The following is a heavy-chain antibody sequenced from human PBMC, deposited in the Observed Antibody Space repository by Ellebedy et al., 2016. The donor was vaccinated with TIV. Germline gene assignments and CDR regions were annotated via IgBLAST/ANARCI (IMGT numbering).Heavy chain of an antibody. V-gene: IGHV3-74*01. CDR3: AKDLTGRQDY. J-gene: IGHJ4*02. CDR2: TDTDGSTT. CDR1: GFTFSTYW. D-gene: IGHD7-27*01. Sequence: PGGSLRLSCVASGFTFSTYWMHWVRQAPGKGLVWVSRTDTDGSTTYYADSVKGRFTISRDNTKNTLLLQMNSLRDEDTAVYYCAKDLTGRQDYWGQGTLVTVSS.